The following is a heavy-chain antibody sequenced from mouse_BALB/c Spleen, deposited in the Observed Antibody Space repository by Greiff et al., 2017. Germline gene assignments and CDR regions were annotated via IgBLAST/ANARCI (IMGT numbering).Heavy chain of an antibody. CDR3: ARSYYGPYYFDY. V-gene: IGHV1-18*01. CDR1: GYTFTDYN. D-gene: IGHD1-1*01. Sequence: EVKLQQSGPELVKPGASVKIPCKASGYTFTDYNMDWVKQSHGKSLEWIGDINPNNGGTIYNQKFKGKATLTVDKSSSTAYMELRSLTSEDTAVYYCARSYYGPYYFDYWGQGTTLTVSS. J-gene: IGHJ2*01. CDR2: INPNNGGT.